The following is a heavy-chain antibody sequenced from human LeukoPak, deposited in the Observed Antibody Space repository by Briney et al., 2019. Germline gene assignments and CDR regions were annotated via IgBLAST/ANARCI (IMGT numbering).Heavy chain of an antibody. V-gene: IGHV1-2*02. J-gene: IGHJ4*02. D-gene: IGHD6-6*01. Sequence: ASVKVSCKASGYTFTGYYMHWVRQAPGQGLEWMGWINPNSGGTNYAQKFQGRVSMTRATSISTAYMELSSLKFDDTAVYYCARGIGSSSSRSAYGGQGTLVTVSS. CDR2: INPNSGGT. CDR1: GYTFTGYY. CDR3: ARGIGSSSSRSAY.